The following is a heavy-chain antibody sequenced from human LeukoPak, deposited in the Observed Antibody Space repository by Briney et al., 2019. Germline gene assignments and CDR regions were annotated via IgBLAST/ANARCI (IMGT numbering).Heavy chain of an antibody. V-gene: IGHV3-9*01. D-gene: IGHD3-10*01. Sequence: GGSLRLSCAASGFTFSSYWMHWVRQAPGKGLEWGSGISWNSGSIGYADSVKGRFAISRDNAKNSLYLQMNSLRAEDTALYYCAKDIFTMVRGVVDYWGQGTLVTVSS. CDR1: GFTFSSYW. CDR2: ISWNSGSI. CDR3: AKDIFTMVRGVVDY. J-gene: IGHJ4*02.